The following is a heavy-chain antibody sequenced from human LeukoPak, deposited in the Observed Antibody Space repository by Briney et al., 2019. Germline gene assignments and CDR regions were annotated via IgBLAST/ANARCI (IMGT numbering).Heavy chain of an antibody. CDR3: AKVALGYCSGGSCYSTALRSEYFDY. Sequence: PSGGSLRLSCAASGFTFSSYGMSWVRQAPGKGLEWVSAISGSGGSTYYADSVKGRFTISRDNSKNTLYLQMNSLRAEDTAVYYCAKVALGYCSGGSCYSTALRSEYFDYWGQGTLVTVSS. V-gene: IGHV3-23*01. CDR1: GFTFSSYG. D-gene: IGHD2-15*01. J-gene: IGHJ4*02. CDR2: ISGSGGST.